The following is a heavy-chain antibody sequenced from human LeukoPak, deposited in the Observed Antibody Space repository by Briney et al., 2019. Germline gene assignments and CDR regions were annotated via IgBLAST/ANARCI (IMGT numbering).Heavy chain of an antibody. J-gene: IGHJ4*01. V-gene: IGHV3-23*01. D-gene: IGHD6-19*01. Sequence: PAGSLILSCAASGFTFTNYAMSWVRQAPGKGLEWVSSISGSGTNTYYADSVKGRFTISRDTSNNTLYLQMNSLRVEDTAVYYCAKSPGSSGWFFDFWGHGTLVTVSS. CDR1: GFTFTNYA. CDR2: ISGSGTNT. CDR3: AKSPGSSGWFFDF.